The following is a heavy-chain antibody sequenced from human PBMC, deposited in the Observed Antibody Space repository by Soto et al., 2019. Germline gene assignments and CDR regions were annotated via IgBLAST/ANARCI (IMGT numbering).Heavy chain of an antibody. D-gene: IGHD3-10*01. CDR3: ARDPWGGAVDAFDI. J-gene: IGHJ3*02. Sequence: QVQFVQSGAEVKKPGAAVKVSCKASVYSFTNYGIHWVRQAPGQRLEWMGWINGGNGKTKYSQKFQGRVTITRDTSASTAYMELSSLRSEDTAVYYCARDPWGGAVDAFDIWGKGTMVSVSS. V-gene: IGHV1-3*01. CDR1: VYSFTNYG. CDR2: INGGNGKT.